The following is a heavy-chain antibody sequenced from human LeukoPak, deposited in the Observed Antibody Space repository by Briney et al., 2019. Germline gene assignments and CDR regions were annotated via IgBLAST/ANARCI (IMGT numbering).Heavy chain of an antibody. D-gene: IGHD6-13*01. Sequence: KKSGPTLVKPTQTLTLTCTFSGFSLSTSGMRVIWIRQPPGKALEWLARIDWDDDKFYSTSLKTRLTVSKDTSKNQVVLTMTNMDPVDTATHYCARGAGRENWFDSWGQGTLSPSPQ. J-gene: IGHJ5*01. CDR1: GFSLSTSGMR. V-gene: IGHV2-70*04. CDR3: ARGAGRENWFDS. CDR2: IDWDDDK.